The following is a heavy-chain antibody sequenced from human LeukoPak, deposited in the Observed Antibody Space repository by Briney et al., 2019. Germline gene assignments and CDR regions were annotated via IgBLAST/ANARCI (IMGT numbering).Heavy chain of an antibody. CDR1: EFTFSSYP. CDR3: AKGRYCTGGTCTLFHY. D-gene: IGHD2-15*01. Sequence: GGSLRLSCAASEFTFSSYPMSWVRQARGKGLEWVSANGAGGSDTYYAHSVKGRFTISRDNSKNTLYLQMNGLRAEDTALYYCAKGRYCTGGTCTLFHYWGQGTLVTVSS. CDR2: NGAGGSDT. V-gene: IGHV3-23*01. J-gene: IGHJ4*02.